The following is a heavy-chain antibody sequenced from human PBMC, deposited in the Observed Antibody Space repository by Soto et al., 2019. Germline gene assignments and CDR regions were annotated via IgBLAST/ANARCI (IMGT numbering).Heavy chain of an antibody. CDR1: GGSISSYY. CDR2: IYYSGST. J-gene: IGHJ3*02. CDR3: AREGYSSGSGAFDI. V-gene: IGHV4-59*12. Sequence: ETLSLTCTVSGGSISSYYWSWIRQPPGKGLEWIGYIYYSGSTNYNPSLKSRVTISVDTSKNQFSLKLSSVTAADTAVYYCAREGYSSGSGAFDIWGQGTMVTVSS. D-gene: IGHD6-19*01.